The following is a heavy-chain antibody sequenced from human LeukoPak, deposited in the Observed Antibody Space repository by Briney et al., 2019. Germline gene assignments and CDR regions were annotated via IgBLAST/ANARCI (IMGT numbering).Heavy chain of an antibody. V-gene: IGHV3-23*01. Sequence: GGSLRLSCAASGLTFSNYDMNWVRQAPGKGLEWVSSVSGSGDDTYYADSVKGRFIISRDNSKTTMYLQMNSLRADDTAVYYCAKSYNNPTVAIRVRGVIPYFDSWGQGSLVTVSS. CDR1: GLTFSNYD. D-gene: IGHD3-10*01. J-gene: IGHJ4*02. CDR2: VSGSGDDT. CDR3: AKSYNNPTVAIRVRGVIPYFDS.